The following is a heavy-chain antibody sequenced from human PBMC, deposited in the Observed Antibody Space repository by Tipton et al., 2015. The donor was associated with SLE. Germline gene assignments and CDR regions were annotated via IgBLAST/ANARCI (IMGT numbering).Heavy chain of an antibody. J-gene: IGHJ4*02. CDR2: IYYSGST. V-gene: IGHV4-30-4*01. Sequence: TLSLTCTVSGGSISSGDYYWSWIRQPPGKGLEWIGYIYYSGSTYYNPSLKSRVTISVDTSKNQFSLKLSSVTAADTAVYYCASELDSSGLYYFDYWGQGTLVTVSS. CDR3: ASELDSSGLYYFDY. D-gene: IGHD3-22*01. CDR1: GGSISSGDYY.